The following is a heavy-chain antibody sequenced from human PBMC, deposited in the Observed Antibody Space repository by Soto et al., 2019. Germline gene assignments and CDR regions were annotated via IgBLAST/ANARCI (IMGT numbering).Heavy chain of an antibody. CDR2: IDPIDSYT. D-gene: IGHD5-18*01. J-gene: IGHJ6*02. Sequence: GEALKISCKGSGYSFTSYWISWVRQMPGKGLEWMGRIDPIDSYTNYSPSSQGQLTMSADKSTSTAYLQCSSPQASDTAIYSCATTIGYSYGYDYYYCMDVWRQGTSVTVSS. CDR1: GYSFTSYW. V-gene: IGHV5-10-1*04. CDR3: ATTIGYSYGYDYYYCMDV.